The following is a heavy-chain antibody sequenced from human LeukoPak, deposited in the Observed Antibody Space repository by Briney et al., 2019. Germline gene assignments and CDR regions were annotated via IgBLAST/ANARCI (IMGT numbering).Heavy chain of an antibody. Sequence: ASVKVSCKASGYTFTSYGISWVRQATGQGLEWMGWMNPNSGNTGYAQKFQGRVTVTRNTSISTAYMELSSLRSEDTAVYYCARSTVTLPPYYYYYYMDVWGKGTTVTISS. V-gene: IGHV1-8*02. D-gene: IGHD4-17*01. CDR3: ARSTVTLPPYYYYYYMDV. CDR2: MNPNSGNT. J-gene: IGHJ6*03. CDR1: GYTFTSYG.